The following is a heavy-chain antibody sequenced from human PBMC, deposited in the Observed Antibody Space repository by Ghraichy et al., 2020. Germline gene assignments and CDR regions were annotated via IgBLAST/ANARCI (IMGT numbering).Heavy chain of an antibody. J-gene: IGHJ4*02. CDR2: IYYSGGT. CDR1: GGSVSSGSYY. Sequence: TLSLTCTVSGGSVSSGSYYWSWIRQPPGKGLEWIGYIYYSGGTNYNPSLKSRVHLSIDTSENQFSLRLSSVTAADTAVYYCARNIKRGYSYALSNWGQGTPVTVSS. CDR3: ARNIKRGYSYALSN. V-gene: IGHV4-61*01. D-gene: IGHD5-18*01.